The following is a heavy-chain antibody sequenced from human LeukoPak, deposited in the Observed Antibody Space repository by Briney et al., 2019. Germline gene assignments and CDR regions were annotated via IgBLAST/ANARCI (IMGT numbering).Heavy chain of an antibody. CDR3: AREEVEDDSSGYYLY. D-gene: IGHD3-22*01. CDR2: VYYSGST. CDR1: GDSISSPNYY. V-gene: IGHV4-39*07. J-gene: IGHJ4*02. Sequence: SETLSLTCTVSGDSISSPNYYWGWIRQLPGKGLEWIGSVYYSGSTYSNPSLKSRISMTVDSSTNHFSLKVYSVTPADTAVYYCAREEVEDDSSGYYLYWGQGSLVTVSS.